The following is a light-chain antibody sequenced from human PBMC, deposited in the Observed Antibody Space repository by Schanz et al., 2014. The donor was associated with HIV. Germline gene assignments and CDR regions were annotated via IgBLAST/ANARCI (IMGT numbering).Light chain of an antibody. J-gene: IGLJ3*02. Sequence: QSLLTQPPSVSAAPGQRVTISCSGGALNLGHNFVSWYQQFPGTAPKLLIFADYQRPSEIPDRISGSKTGTSATLAINGLQTGDEADYYCGTWDSNLNDWLFGGGTKLTVL. CDR2: ADY. CDR3: GTWDSNLNDWL. CDR1: ALNLGHNF. V-gene: IGLV1-51*01.